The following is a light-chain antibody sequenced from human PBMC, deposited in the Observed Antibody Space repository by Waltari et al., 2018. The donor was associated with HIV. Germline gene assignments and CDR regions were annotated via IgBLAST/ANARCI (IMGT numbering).Light chain of an antibody. J-gene: IGLJ3*02. V-gene: IGLV2-14*01. Sequence: QPASVSGSLGQSITISCIGTSSDISTYVSWYQHHPDNAPRLVIYDANTRPSGLPLRFSGSKSGNTASLTISGLQAEDEADYYCASYTRTSTVVFGGGTKVTVL. CDR2: DAN. CDR1: SSDISTY. CDR3: ASYTRTSTVV.